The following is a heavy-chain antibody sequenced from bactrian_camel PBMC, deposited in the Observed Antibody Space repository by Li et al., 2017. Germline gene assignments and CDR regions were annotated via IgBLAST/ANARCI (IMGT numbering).Heavy chain of an antibody. D-gene: IGHD1*01. CDR1: GYISSSYS. J-gene: IGHJ4*01. CDR3: AKPGGGTWFWEIHY. Sequence: VQLVESGGGSVQAGGSLRLSCAASGYISSSYSLGWFCQPPGKEREGVAFIDKEGFTSYADSVKGRATISLDNAKSTLYLQLNSLKTEDTAMYYCAKPGGGTWFWEIHYWGQGTQVTVS. CDR2: FIDKEGFT. V-gene: IGHV3S44*01.